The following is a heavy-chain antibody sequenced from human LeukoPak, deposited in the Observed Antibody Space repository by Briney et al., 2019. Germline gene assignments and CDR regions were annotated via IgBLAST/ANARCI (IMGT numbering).Heavy chain of an antibody. V-gene: IGHV3-48*04. CDR2: ISSSGSTI. J-gene: IGHJ3*02. CDR3: ASTSSYGDAFDI. CDR1: GFTFSSYA. Sequence: PGGSLRLSCAASGFTFSSYAMHWVRQAPGKGLEWVSYISSSGSTIYYADSVKGRFTISRDNAKNSLYLQMNSLRAEDTAVYYCASTSSYGDAFDIWGQGTMVTVSS. D-gene: IGHD2-2*01.